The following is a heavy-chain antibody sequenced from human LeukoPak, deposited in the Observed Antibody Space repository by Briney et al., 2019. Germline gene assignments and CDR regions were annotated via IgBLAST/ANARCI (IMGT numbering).Heavy chain of an antibody. J-gene: IGHJ4*02. V-gene: IGHV3-30*02. Sequence: GGSLRLSCGVSGFSFSSYGMHWVRQAPGKGLEWVAFIRYDGGNKDYADSVKGRFTISRDNSKNTLYLQTNSLRAEDTAVYYCAKDTRYTSGWFNDDWGQGTLVTVSS. CDR1: GFSFSSYG. CDR2: IRYDGGNK. D-gene: IGHD6-19*01. CDR3: AKDTRYTSGWFNDD.